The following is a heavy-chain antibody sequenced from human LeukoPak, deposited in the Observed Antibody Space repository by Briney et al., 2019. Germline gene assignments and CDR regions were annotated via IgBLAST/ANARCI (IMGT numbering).Heavy chain of an antibody. V-gene: IGHV4-39*07. CDR1: GGSISSSSYY. J-gene: IGHJ4*02. CDR2: IYYSGST. CDR3: ARAPTWAAGPPYYFDY. D-gene: IGHD6-13*01. Sequence: SETLSLTCTVSGGSISSSSYYWGWIRQPPGKGLEWIGSIYYSGSTYYNPSLKSRVTISVDTSKNQFSLKLSSVTAADTAVYYCARAPTWAAGPPYYFDYWGQGTLVTVS.